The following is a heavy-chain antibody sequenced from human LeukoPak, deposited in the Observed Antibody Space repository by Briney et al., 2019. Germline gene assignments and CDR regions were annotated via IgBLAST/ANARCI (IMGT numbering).Heavy chain of an antibody. V-gene: IGHV3-23*01. Sequence: GGSLRLSCAASGFTFSSYGMSWVRQAPGKGREWVSSISGSGGTTYYADSVKGRFTISRDNSKNTLYLQMNSLRADDTAVYSCAKDPPTVMANAFHIWGQGTMVTVS. CDR3: AKDPPTVMANAFHI. J-gene: IGHJ3*02. CDR1: GFTFSSYG. CDR2: ISGSGGTT. D-gene: IGHD5-18*01.